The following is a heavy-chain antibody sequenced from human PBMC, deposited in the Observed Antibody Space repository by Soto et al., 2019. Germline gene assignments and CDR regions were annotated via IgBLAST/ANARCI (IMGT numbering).Heavy chain of an antibody. D-gene: IGHD6-13*01. CDR1: GYTFTGYY. CDR3: ATTYSKNYYYGMDV. J-gene: IGHJ6*02. Sequence: ASVKVSCKASGYTFTGYYMHWVRQAPGQGLEWMGWINPNSGGTNYAQKFQGRVTMTRDTSISTAYMELSRLRSDDTAVYYCATTYSKNYYYGMDVWGQGTTVTVSS. V-gene: IGHV1-2*02. CDR2: INPNSGGT.